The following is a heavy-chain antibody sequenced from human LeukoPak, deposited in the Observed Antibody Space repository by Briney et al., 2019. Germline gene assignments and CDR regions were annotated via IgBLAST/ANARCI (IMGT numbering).Heavy chain of an antibody. CDR3: ERGPNQQLVRSYYYGMDV. D-gene: IGHD6-13*01. CDR1: GFAFNMYH. Sequence: GGSLRLSCAASGFAFNMYHMNWVRQAPGEGLEWVSSISSSSSYIYYADSVKGRFTISRDNTKNSLYLQMNSLRAGDTAVYYCERGPNQQLVRSYYYGMDVWGQGTTVTVSS. CDR2: ISSSSSYI. V-gene: IGHV3-21*01. J-gene: IGHJ6*02.